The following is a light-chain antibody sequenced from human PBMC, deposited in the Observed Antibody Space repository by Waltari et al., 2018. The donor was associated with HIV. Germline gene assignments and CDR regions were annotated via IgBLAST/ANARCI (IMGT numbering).Light chain of an antibody. CDR3: GTWYSSLNLYV. J-gene: IGLJ1*01. Sequence: QSILTQPHSVSVAPGQKVSFSCSGGNSNVENNYVYWYQQVTVKAPRLLIYDNEKRPTGIPYRFSACKAGMSATRDITGLQIVDEADYYGGTWYSSLNLYVFGPGTTVAVL. CDR2: DNE. CDR1: NSNVENNY. V-gene: IGLV1-51*01.